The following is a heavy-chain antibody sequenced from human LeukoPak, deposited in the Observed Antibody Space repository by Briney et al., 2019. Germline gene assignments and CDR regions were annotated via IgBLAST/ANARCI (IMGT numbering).Heavy chain of an antibody. CDR1: GYSFTSYW. CDR2: IYPGDSDT. D-gene: IGHD6-13*01. J-gene: IGHJ4*02. CDR3: ARLHPQTAAGS. V-gene: IGHV5-51*01. Sequence: GESPEIPCKGFGYSFTSYWIGWVRQMPGEGLGWMGIIYPGDSDTRYSPSFQGQVTISADKSISTAYLQWSSLKASDTAMYYCARLHPQTAAGSWGQGTLVIVSS.